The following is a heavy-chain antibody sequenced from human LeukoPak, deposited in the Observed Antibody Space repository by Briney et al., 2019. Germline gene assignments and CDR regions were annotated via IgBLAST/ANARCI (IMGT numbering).Heavy chain of an antibody. CDR1: GFTFSSYA. CDR3: AKDLAVAGIFDY. J-gene: IGHJ4*02. V-gene: IGHV3-23*01. Sequence: GGSLRLSCAASGFTFSSYAMSWVRQAPGKGLEWVSAISGSGGRTYYADSVKGRFTISRDNSKNTLYLQMNSLRAEDTAVYYCAKDLAVAGIFDYWGQGTLVTVSS. CDR2: ISGSGGRT. D-gene: IGHD6-19*01.